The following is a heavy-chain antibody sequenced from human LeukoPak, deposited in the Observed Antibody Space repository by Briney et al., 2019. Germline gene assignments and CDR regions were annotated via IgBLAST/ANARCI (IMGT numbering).Heavy chain of an antibody. V-gene: IGHV3-23*01. CDR2: ITGSGGST. J-gene: IGHJ4*02. Sequence: PGGSLRLSWAASGFTFSSYGMSWVRQAPGEGLEWVSGITGSGGSTYYADSVKGRFTISRDNSKNTLYLQMNSLRAEDTAIYYCARDERLLSFLKWGQGTLVTVSS. CDR1: GFTFSSYG. D-gene: IGHD3-3*01. CDR3: ARDERLLSFLK.